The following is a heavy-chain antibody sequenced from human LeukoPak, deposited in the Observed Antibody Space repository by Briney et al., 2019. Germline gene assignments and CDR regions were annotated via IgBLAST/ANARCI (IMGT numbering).Heavy chain of an antibody. J-gene: IGHJ3*02. CDR3: ASTGTGPPGAFDI. CDR2: IYHSGST. V-gene: IGHV4-38-2*02. D-gene: IGHD1-1*01. Sequence: SETLSLTCTVSGYSISSGYYWGWIRQPPGKGLEWIGSIYHSGSTYYNPSLKSRVTISVDTSKNQFSLKLSSVTAADTAVYYCASTGTGPPGAFDIWGQGTMVTVSS. CDR1: GYSISSGYY.